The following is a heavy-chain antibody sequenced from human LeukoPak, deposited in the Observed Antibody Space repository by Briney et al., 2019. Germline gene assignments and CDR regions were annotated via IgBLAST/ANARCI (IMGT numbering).Heavy chain of an antibody. V-gene: IGHV4-39*07. CDR2: VYHSGIT. D-gene: IGHD1-1*01. J-gene: IGHJ3*02. CDR3: ARGPGAGGDAFDI. CDR1: GGSITNTNYY. Sequence: PSETLSLTCTVSGGSITNTNYYWAWIRQPPGEGLEWIGSVYHSGITYYTPSLKSRVSISVDTSKNQFSLKLSSVTAADTAVYYCARGPGAGGDAFDIWGQGTMVTVSS.